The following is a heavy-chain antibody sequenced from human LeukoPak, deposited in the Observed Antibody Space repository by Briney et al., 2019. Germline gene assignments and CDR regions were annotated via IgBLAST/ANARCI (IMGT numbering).Heavy chain of an antibody. Sequence: SVKVSCKASGGTLSSYAISWVRQAPGQGLEWMGGIIPIFGTANYAQKFQGRVTMTTDTSTSTAYMELTSLTSDDTAVYYCARDKDLGAVAGTFDYWGQGTLLTVSS. D-gene: IGHD6-19*01. CDR3: ARDKDLGAVAGTFDY. V-gene: IGHV1-69*05. J-gene: IGHJ4*02. CDR2: IIPIFGTA. CDR1: GGTLSSYA.